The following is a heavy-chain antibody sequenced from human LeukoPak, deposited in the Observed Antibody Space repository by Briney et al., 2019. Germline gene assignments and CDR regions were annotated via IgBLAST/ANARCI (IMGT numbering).Heavy chain of an antibody. Sequence: RSGGSLRLSCAASGFTFSSYSMNWVRQAPGKGLGWVSSISSSSSYIYYADSVKGRFTISRDNAKNSLYLQMNSLRAEDTAVYYCARALSSSSWRWAFDIWGQGTMVTVSS. V-gene: IGHV3-21*01. CDR1: GFTFSSYS. J-gene: IGHJ3*02. CDR2: ISSSSSYI. CDR3: ARALSSSSWRWAFDI. D-gene: IGHD6-13*01.